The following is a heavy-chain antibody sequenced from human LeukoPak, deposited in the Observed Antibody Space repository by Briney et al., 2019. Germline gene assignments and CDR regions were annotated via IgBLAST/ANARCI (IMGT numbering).Heavy chain of an antibody. D-gene: IGHD3-3*01. CDR2: IIPIFGTA. V-gene: IGHV1-69*01. J-gene: IGHJ4*02. CDR3: ASGLSNCFWSGYYTLDY. Sequence: ASVKVSCKASGGTFSSYAISWVRQAPGQGLEWMGGIIPIFGTANYAQKFQGRVTITADESTSTAYMELSSLRSEDTAVYYCASGLSNCFWSGYYTLDYWGQGTLVTVSS. CDR1: GGTFSSYA.